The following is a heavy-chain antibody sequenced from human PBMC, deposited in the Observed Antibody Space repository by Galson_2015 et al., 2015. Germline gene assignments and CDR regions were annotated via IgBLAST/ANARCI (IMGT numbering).Heavy chain of an antibody. Sequence: ETLSLTCTVSGGSISSSSYYWGWIRQPLGKGLEWIGSIYYSGSTYYNPSLKSRVTISVDTPKNQFSLKLSSVTAADTAVYYCARQGWELPLFDYWGQGTLVTVSS. V-gene: IGHV4-39*01. CDR2: IYYSGST. CDR3: ARQGWELPLFDY. J-gene: IGHJ4*02. D-gene: IGHD1-26*01. CDR1: GGSISSSSYY.